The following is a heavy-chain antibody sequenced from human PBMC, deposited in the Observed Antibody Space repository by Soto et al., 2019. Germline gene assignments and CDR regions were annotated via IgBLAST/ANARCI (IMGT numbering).Heavy chain of an antibody. J-gene: IGHJ4*02. V-gene: IGHV4-38-2*02. D-gene: IGHD3-10*01. CDR2: IYHSGST. Sequence: SETLSLTCAFSVYSISSGYYWGWIRQPPGKGLEWIGSIYHSGSTYYNPSLKSRVTISVDTSKNQFSLKLSSVTAADTAVYYCARDLRFGELYYGGQGTLFTVSS. CDR3: ARDLRFGELYY. CDR1: VYSISSGYY.